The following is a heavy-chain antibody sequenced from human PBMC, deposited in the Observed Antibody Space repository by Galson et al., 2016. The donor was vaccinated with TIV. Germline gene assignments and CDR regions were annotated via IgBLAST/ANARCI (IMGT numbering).Heavy chain of an antibody. J-gene: IGHJ4*02. CDR1: VFTFSDYG. CDR3: AKDPRLYGDYFLHYLDY. V-gene: IGHV3-30*18. Sequence: SLRLSCAASVFTFSDYGMHWVRQAPGKGLEWVAVISYAGSDQYYAGSVKGRFTISRDNSKNTLYLQMNSLRSDDTAMYYCAKDPRLYGDYFLHYLDYWGQGTLDTVSS. CDR2: ISYAGSDQ. D-gene: IGHD4-17*01.